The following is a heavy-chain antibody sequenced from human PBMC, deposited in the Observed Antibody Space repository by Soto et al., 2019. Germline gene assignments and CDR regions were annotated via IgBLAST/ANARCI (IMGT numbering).Heavy chain of an antibody. CDR1: GGTFGSYA. CDR2: VIPIFGTA. V-gene: IGHV1-69*06. CDR3: ATQGCSSTSCYALNWFDP. D-gene: IGHD2-2*01. Sequence: SVKVSCKASGGTFGSYAISWVRQAPGQGLEWMGGVIPIFGTANYAQKFQGRVTITADKSTSTAYMELSSLRSEDTAVYYCATQGCSSTSCYALNWFDPWGQGTLVTVSS. J-gene: IGHJ5*02.